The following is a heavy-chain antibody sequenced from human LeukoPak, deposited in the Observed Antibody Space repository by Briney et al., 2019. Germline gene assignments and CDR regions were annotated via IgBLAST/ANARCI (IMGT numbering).Heavy chain of an antibody. CDR3: AREVRAYGGYSQSDY. D-gene: IGHD5-12*01. Sequence: GGSLRLSCAASGFTFSNYAMNWVRQAPGKGLEWVSAISRSGGSTYYADSVKGRFTISRDNSNNTLYLQMNSLRAEDTAVYYCAREVRAYGGYSQSDYWGQGTLVTVSS. J-gene: IGHJ4*02. CDR1: GFTFSNYA. V-gene: IGHV3-23*01. CDR2: ISRSGGST.